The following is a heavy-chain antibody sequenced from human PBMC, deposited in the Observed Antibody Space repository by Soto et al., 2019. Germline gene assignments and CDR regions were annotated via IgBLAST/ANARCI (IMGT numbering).Heavy chain of an antibody. V-gene: IGHV4-39*01. CDR2: IYYSGST. CDR1: GGSISSSSYY. D-gene: IGHD3-22*01. J-gene: IGHJ6*02. CDR3: ARRGRSGYYAPYGMDV. Sequence: QLQLQESGPGLVKPSETLSLTCTVSGGSISSSSYYWGWIRQPPGKGLEWIGSIYYSGSTYYNPSLKNRVTISVDTSNNQFSLKLSSVTAADTAVYYCARRGRSGYYAPYGMDVWGQGTTVTVSS.